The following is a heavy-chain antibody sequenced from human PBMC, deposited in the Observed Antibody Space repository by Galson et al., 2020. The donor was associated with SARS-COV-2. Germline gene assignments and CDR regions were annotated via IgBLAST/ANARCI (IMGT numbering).Heavy chain of an antibody. CDR2: FWHGGST. CDR1: GFSISSGYF. CDR3: AREETDYDSSGPVYYYYGMDV. Sequence: SETLSLTCAVSGFSISSGYFWGWIRQSPGKGLEWIGSFWHGGSTYYNPSLKSRVTISEDTSDNQFSLKLSSVTAADTAVYYCAREETDYDSSGPVYYYYGMDVWGQGTTVTVSS. D-gene: IGHD3-22*01. J-gene: IGHJ6*02. V-gene: IGHV4-38-2*02.